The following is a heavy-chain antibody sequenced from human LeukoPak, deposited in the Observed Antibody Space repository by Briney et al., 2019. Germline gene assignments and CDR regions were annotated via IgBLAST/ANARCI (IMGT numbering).Heavy chain of an antibody. CDR2: INHSGST. D-gene: IGHD3-22*01. J-gene: IGHJ4*02. CDR1: GGSFSDYY. Sequence: SETLSLTCAVYGGSFSDYYWSWIRQPPGKGLEWIGEINHSGSTNYNPSLKGRVTVSVDTSKNQFSLKLRPVTAADTAIYYCASRLRDSSGYYSGFDYWGQGTLVTVSS. V-gene: IGHV4-34*01. CDR3: ASRLRDSSGYYSGFDY.